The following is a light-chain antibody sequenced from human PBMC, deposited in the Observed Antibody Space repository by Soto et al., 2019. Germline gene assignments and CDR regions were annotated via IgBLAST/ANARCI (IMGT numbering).Light chain of an antibody. Sequence: EIVMTQSPATLSVSPGEGATLSCRASQSVSSDLAWYQQKPGQAPRLLIYGASTRATGFSARFSGSGSGTEFTLTISSLQSEDLAVYYCQQRSSWHTFGQGTKVEIK. J-gene: IGKJ1*01. CDR1: QSVSSD. CDR2: GAS. CDR3: QQRSSWHT. V-gene: IGKV3-15*01.